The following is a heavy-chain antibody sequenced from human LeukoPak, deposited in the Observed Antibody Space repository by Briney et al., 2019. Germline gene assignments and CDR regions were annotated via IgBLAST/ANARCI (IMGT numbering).Heavy chain of an antibody. CDR2: VNPDGSST. CDR3: ARGGSYGDY. D-gene: IGHD3-16*01. CDR1: GFTFTRYW. J-gene: IGHJ4*02. V-gene: IGHV3-74*01. Sequence: GWSLRLSCAASGFTFTRYWMHWVRQAPGKGLVWVSRVNPDGSSTTYGDSVKGRFTSSRDNAKNTLYLQMNSLRVEDTAVYYCARGGSYGDYWGQGILVTVSS.